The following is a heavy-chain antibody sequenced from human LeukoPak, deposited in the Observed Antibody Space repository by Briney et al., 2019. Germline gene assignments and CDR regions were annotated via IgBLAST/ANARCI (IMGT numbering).Heavy chain of an antibody. CDR2: IYYSGST. CDR3: ARLHYDSSGYHPGVY. J-gene: IGHJ4*02. V-gene: IGHV4-59*12. CDR1: GGSISSYY. Sequence: SETLSLTCTVSGGSISSYYWSWVRQPPGKGLEWIGYIYYSGSTNYNPSLKSRVTISVDTSKNQFSLKLSSVTAADTAVYYCARLHYDSSGYHPGVYWGQGTLVTVSS. D-gene: IGHD3-22*01.